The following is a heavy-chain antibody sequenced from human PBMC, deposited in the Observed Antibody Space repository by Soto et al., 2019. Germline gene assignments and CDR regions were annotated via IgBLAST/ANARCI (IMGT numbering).Heavy chain of an antibody. V-gene: IGHV3-74*01. CDR1: GFTFSSYW. CDR2: INSDGSST. D-gene: IGHD6-13*01. CDR3: ARDREYSSSWQPRGGYYYYYGMDV. Sequence: GGSLRLSCAASGFTFSSYWMHWVRQAPGKGLVWVSRINSDGSSTSYADSVKGRFTISRDNAKNTLDLQMNSLRAEDTAVYYCARDREYSSSWQPRGGYYYYYGMDVWGQGTTVTVSS. J-gene: IGHJ6*02.